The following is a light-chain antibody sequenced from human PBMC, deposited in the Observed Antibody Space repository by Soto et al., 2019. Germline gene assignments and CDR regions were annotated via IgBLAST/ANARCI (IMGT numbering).Light chain of an antibody. J-gene: IGLJ3*02. Sequence: QSVLTQPPSVSGAPSQRVTLSCTGNTSNLGAGYDVHWYQQLPGAAPKLVIFGNRNRPSGVPERFSGSKSGTSASLAITGLQAEDEADYYCQAYDYTLTASVFGGGTKVTVL. CDR2: GNR. CDR1: TSNLGAGYD. CDR3: QAYDYTLTASV. V-gene: IGLV1-40*01.